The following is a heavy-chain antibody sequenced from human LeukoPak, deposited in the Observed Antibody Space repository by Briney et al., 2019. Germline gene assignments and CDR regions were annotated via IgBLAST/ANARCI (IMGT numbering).Heavy chain of an antibody. J-gene: IGHJ5*02. CDR2: ISWNSGSI. CDR3: AKDYDSSGYYYSARNWFDP. D-gene: IGHD3-22*01. V-gene: IGHV3-9*01. Sequence: PGGSLRLSCAASGFTFDDYAMHWVRQAPGKGLEWVSGISWNSGSIGYADSVKGRFTISRDNAKNSLYLQMNSLRAEDTAVYYCAKDYDSSGYYYSARNWFDPWGQGTLVTVSS. CDR1: GFTFDDYA.